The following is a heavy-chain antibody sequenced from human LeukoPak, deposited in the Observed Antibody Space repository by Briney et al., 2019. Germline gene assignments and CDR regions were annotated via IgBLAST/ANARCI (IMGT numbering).Heavy chain of an antibody. D-gene: IGHD1-1*01. CDR1: GFSLSSYW. V-gene: IGHV3-53*01. Sequence: GGSLRLSCAASGFSLSSYWMSWVRQAPGKGLEWVSVLYSGGTTHYADSVKGRFTISRDNSKNTLFLQMDSLRPEDTAVYYCVRGTWFDPWGQGTLVTVSS. CDR2: LYSGGTT. J-gene: IGHJ5*02. CDR3: VRGTWFDP.